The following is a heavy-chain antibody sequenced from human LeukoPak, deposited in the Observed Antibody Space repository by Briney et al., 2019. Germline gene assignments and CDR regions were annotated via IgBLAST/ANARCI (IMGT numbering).Heavy chain of an antibody. J-gene: IGHJ3*02. CDR2: INAGNGNT. CDR3: AAVWGRAFDI. D-gene: IGHD2-15*01. CDR1: GYTFTSYA. Sequence: GASVKVSCKASGYTFTSYAMHWVRQAPGQRLEWMGWINAGNGNTKYSQKLQGRVTMTTDTSTSTAYMELRSLRSDDTAVYYCAAVWGRAFDIWGQGTMVTVSS. V-gene: IGHV1-3*01.